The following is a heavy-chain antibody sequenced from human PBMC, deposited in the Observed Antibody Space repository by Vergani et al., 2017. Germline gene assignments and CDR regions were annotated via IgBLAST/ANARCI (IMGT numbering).Heavy chain of an antibody. CDR3: ARDILLWFGEYRAYYYGMDV. CDR2: INTNTGNP. J-gene: IGHJ6*02. Sequence: VQLVQSGAEVKKPGASVKVSCKASGYTFTGYYMHWVRQAPGQGLEWMGWINTNTGNPTYAQGFTGRFVFSLDTSVSTAYLQISSLKAEDTAVYYCARDILLWFGEYRAYYYGMDVWGQGTTVTVSS. D-gene: IGHD3-10*01. V-gene: IGHV7-4-1*02. CDR1: GYTFTGYY.